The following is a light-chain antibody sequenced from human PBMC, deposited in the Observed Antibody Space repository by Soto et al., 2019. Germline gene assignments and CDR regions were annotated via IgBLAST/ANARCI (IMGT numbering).Light chain of an antibody. CDR3: SSYTSSTSRHVV. CDR2: DVT. V-gene: IGLV2-14*01. CDR1: SSDVGGYDY. J-gene: IGLJ2*01. Sequence: QSALTQPASVSGSPGQSITISYTGTSSDVGGYDYVSWYQQHPGKAPKLLIYDVTNRPSGVSYRFSGSKSGSTASLTISGLQAEDEADYYCSSYTSSTSRHVVFGGGTKLTVL.